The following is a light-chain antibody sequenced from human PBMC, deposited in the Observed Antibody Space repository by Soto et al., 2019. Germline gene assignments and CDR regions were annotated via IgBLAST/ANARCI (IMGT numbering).Light chain of an antibody. Sequence: DIQLTQSPSFLSASVGDRITITCRASQGISSYLVWYQQKPGKAPKLLIYAASTLQSGVPSRFSGSGSGTEFTLTISSLQPEDFASYYCQKINSYPLTFGGGTKVEIK. CDR2: AAS. V-gene: IGKV1-9*01. CDR1: QGISSY. J-gene: IGKJ4*01. CDR3: QKINSYPLT.